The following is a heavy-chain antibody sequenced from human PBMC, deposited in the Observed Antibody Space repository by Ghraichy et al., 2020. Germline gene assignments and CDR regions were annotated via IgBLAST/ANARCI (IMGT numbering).Heavy chain of an antibody. V-gene: IGHV3-23*01. J-gene: IGHJ4*02. CDR1: GLTFSSYA. D-gene: IGHD3-3*01. CDR3: AKNVRPIFMGHHIN. Sequence: GGSLRLSCAVSGLTFSSYAMSWVRPAPGKGLEWVSAISGSGGGTYYADSVRGRFTISRDNSKSTLYLQMHSLRAEDTGVYYCAKNVRPIFMGHHINWGQGTLVTVSS. CDR2: ISGSGGGT.